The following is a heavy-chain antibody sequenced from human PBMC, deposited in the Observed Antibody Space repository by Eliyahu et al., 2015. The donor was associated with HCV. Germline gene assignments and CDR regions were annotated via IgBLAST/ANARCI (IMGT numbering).Heavy chain of an antibody. Sequence: EVKLLESGGGLVQPGGSLRLSCAASGFTFSNYGMSWVRQAPGKGLEWVSSISGSGGMTYYAASLKGRLTISRDNSKNTVELQMSGLRAGDTAVYYCAKDLRTISGLDVWGQGTTVTVSS. V-gene: IGHV3-23*01. CDR3: AKDLRTISGLDV. D-gene: IGHD5-12*01. CDR1: GFTFSNYG. CDR2: ISGSGGMT. J-gene: IGHJ6*02.